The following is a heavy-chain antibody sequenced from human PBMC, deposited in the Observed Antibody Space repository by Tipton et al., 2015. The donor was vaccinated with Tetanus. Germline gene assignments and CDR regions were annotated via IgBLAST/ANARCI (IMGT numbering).Heavy chain of an antibody. Sequence: SLRLSCAASGFTFNNYPMSWVRQAPGKGLEWVSVTSATGGTRYYADSVKGRFFISRDNSKNTLYLQMNSLSAADTAVYYCAKGDTYCSGGSCYQYYYMDVWGKGTTVTVSS. V-gene: IGHV3-23*01. CDR2: TSATGGTR. J-gene: IGHJ6*03. D-gene: IGHD2-15*01. CDR1: GFTFNNYP. CDR3: AKGDTYCSGGSCYQYYYMDV.